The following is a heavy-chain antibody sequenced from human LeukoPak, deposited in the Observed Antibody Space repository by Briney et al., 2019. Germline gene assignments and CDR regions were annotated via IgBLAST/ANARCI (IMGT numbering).Heavy chain of an antibody. V-gene: IGHV4-39*01. CDR2: IYYSGST. CDR1: GGSISSSSYY. Sequence: SETLSLTCTVSGGSISSSSYYWGWIRQPPGKGLEWIGSIYYSGSTYYNPSLKSRVTISVDTSKNQFPLKLSSVTAADTAVYYCASIEYGSIAALSEKPLAHDYWGQGTLVTVSS. CDR3: ASIEYGSIAALSEKPLAHDY. J-gene: IGHJ4*02. D-gene: IGHD6-6*01.